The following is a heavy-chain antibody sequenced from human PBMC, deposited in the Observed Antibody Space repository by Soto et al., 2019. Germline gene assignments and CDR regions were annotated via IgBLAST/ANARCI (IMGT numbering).Heavy chain of an antibody. CDR1: GGTFSSYA. D-gene: IGHD3-3*01. CDR3: ARDDFWGGRTHDY. J-gene: IGHJ4*02. CDR2: IIPIFGTA. Sequence: QVQLVQSGAEVKKPGSSVKVSCKASGGTFSSYAISWVRQAPGQGLEWMGGIIPIFGTANYAQKFQGRVKNTSDESTSTAYVELSSLRSEDTAVHYCARDDFWGGRTHDYWGQGILVTVSP. V-gene: IGHV1-69*01.